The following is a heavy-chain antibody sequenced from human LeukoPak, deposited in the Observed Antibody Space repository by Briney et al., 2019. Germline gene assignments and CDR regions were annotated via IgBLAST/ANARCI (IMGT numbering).Heavy chain of an antibody. D-gene: IGHD3-3*01. Sequence: PSETLSLTCAVFGGSFSAYSWSWIRHPPGKGLEWIGEINHSGSTNYNPSLKSRVTISVDTSKNQFSLKLSSVTAADTAVYYCASGSDYDFWSGYYDAFDIWGQGTMVTVSS. J-gene: IGHJ3*02. V-gene: IGHV4-34*01. CDR2: INHSGST. CDR1: GGSFSAYS. CDR3: ASGSDYDFWSGYYDAFDI.